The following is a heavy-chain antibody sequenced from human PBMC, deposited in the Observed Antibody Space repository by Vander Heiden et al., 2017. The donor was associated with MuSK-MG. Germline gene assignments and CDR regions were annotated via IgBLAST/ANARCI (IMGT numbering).Heavy chain of an antibody. D-gene: IGHD2-21*02. V-gene: IGHV3-30*18. CDR3: AKGLFAVTAY. CDR2: ISYDGSNK. Sequence: QVQLVESGGGVVQPGRSLRLSCAASGFTFSSYGMHWVRQAPGKGLGWVAVISYDGSNKYYADSVKGRFTISRDNSKNTLYLQMNSLRAEDTAVYYCAKGLFAVTAYWGQGTLVTVSS. J-gene: IGHJ4*02. CDR1: GFTFSSYG.